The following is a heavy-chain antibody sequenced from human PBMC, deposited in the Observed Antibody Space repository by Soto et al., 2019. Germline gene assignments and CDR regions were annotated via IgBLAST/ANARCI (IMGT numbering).Heavy chain of an antibody. Sequence: ASVKVSCKASGYTFTSYGISWVRQAPGQGLEWMGWISAYNGNTNYAQKLQGRVTMTTDTSTSTAYMELRRLRSDDTAVYYCARDFPAATPSPLFDSWGQGTLVTVSS. D-gene: IGHD2-15*01. CDR3: ARDFPAATPSPLFDS. V-gene: IGHV1-18*04. CDR2: ISAYNGNT. CDR1: GYTFTSYG. J-gene: IGHJ5*01.